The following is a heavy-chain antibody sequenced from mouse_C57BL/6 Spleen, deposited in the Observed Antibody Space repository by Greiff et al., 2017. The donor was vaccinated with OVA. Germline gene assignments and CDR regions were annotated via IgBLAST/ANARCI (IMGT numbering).Heavy chain of an antibody. V-gene: IGHV1-50*01. CDR2: IDPSDSYT. CDR3: ARAGTTVRVSFAY. D-gene: IGHD1-1*01. Sequence: VKLQQPGAELVKPGASVKLSCKASGYTFTSYWMQWVKQRPGQGLEWIGEIDPSDSYTNYNQKFKGKATLTVDTSSSTAYMQLSSLTSEDSAVYYCARAGTTVRVSFAYWGQGTLVTVSA. CDR1: GYTFTSYW. J-gene: IGHJ3*01.